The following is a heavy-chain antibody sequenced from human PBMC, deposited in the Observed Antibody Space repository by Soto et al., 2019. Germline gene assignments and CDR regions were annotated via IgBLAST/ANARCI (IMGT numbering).Heavy chain of an antibody. CDR3: ARDDCSGGSCFNSDYYYGMDV. J-gene: IGHJ6*02. CDR2: IIPIFGTA. CDR1: GGTFSSYA. Sequence: QVQLVQSGAEVKKPGSSVKVSCKASGGTFSSYAISLVRQAPGQGLEWMGGIIPIFGTANYAQKFQGRVTITADESTSTAYMELSSLRSEDTAVYYCARDDCSGGSCFNSDYYYGMDVWGQGTTVTVSS. D-gene: IGHD2-15*01. V-gene: IGHV1-69*01.